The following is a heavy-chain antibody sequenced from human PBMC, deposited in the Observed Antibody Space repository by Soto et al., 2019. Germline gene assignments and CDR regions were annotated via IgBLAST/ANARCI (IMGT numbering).Heavy chain of an antibody. D-gene: IGHD4-4*01. CDR3: TRDRPQDDYNYSFDY. V-gene: IGHV1-18*01. CDR1: GYTFTSYG. Sequence: QVQLVQSGAEVKKPGASVKVSCKASGYTFTSYGISWVRQAPGQGLEWMGWISAYNGNTNYAQKVQGRVTMTTNTSTSPAYMELRSLISDATAVYYCTRDRPQDDYNYSFDYWGQGTLVTVSS. CDR2: ISAYNGNT. J-gene: IGHJ4*02.